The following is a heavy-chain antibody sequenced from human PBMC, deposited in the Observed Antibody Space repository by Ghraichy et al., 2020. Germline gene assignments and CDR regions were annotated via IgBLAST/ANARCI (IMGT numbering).Heavy chain of an antibody. CDR1: VYTFTGYY. CDR3: ARAREIQLWLPHDAFDI. D-gene: IGHD5-18*01. Sequence: ASVKVSCKASVYTFTGYYMHWVRQAPGQGLEWMGWINPNSGGTNNAQKFQGRVTMTRDTSISTAYMELSRLRSDDTAVYYCARAREIQLWLPHDAFDIWGQGTMVTVSS. V-gene: IGHV1-2*02. J-gene: IGHJ3*02. CDR2: INPNSGGT.